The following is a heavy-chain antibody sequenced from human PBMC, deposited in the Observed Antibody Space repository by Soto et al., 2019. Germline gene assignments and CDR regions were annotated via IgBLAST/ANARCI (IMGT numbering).Heavy chain of an antibody. CDR3: AKDSSGYYRPFDY. D-gene: IGHD3-22*01. Sequence: GESLKISCKGSGYSFTSYWIGWVRQMPGKGLEWMGIIYPGDSDTRYSPSFQGQVTISADKSISTAYLQMNSLRAEDTAVYYCAKDSSGYYRPFDYWGQGTLVTVSS. CDR1: GYSFTSYW. CDR2: IYPGDSDT. J-gene: IGHJ4*02. V-gene: IGHV5-51*01.